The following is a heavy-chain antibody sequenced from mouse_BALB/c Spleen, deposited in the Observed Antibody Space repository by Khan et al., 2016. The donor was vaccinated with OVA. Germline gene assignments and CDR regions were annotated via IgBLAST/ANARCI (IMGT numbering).Heavy chain of an antibody. CDR2: IYPGSGST. V-gene: IGHV1S22*01. CDR3: TRGGYYGKSLFAY. D-gene: IGHD2-1*01. J-gene: IGHJ3*01. Sequence: LQQPGSELVRPGASVKLSCKASGYTFTSYWMHWVKQRHGQGLEWIGNIYPGSGSTNYDEMFKSKGPLTVDTSSSTAYMHLSSLTSEDSAVYYCTRGGYYGKSLFAYWGQGTLVTVSA. CDR1: GYTFTSYW.